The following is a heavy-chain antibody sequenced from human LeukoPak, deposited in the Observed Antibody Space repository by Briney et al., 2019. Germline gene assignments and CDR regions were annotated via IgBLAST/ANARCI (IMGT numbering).Heavy chain of an antibody. V-gene: IGHV3-23*01. Sequence: QPGGSLRLSCAASGFTFSSYAMSWVRQAPGKGLEWVSAISGGGGSTYYADSVRGRFTISRDNSENTLYLQMSSLRAEDTAIYYCAKDLRYSSGCWGQGTLVTVSS. CDR1: GFTFSSYA. D-gene: IGHD6-19*01. J-gene: IGHJ4*02. CDR2: ISGGGGST. CDR3: AKDLRYSSGC.